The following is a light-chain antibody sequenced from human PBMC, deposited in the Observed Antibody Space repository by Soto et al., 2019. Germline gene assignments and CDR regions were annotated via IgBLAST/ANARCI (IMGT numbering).Light chain of an antibody. J-gene: IGKJ1*01. V-gene: IGKV1-39*01. Sequence: DIPMTQSPSSLSASVGYRVTITCRAGQTVTDYLNWYQHKPGKAPKLLIYSASTLQSGVPSRFSGSGSGTDFTLTITSLQHDDFGTYYCHQTYRTPQTFGQGTKVDIK. CDR3: HQTYRTPQT. CDR2: SAS. CDR1: QTVTDY.